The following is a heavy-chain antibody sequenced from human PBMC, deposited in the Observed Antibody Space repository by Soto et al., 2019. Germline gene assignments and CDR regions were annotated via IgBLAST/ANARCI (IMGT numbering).Heavy chain of an antibody. J-gene: IGHJ4*02. V-gene: IGHV1-58*01. Sequence: SMKIDCKSAGFRVSRSVVEGVRQARGQRLEWIGWIVVGSGNTNYAQKFQERVTITRDMSTSTAYMELSSLRSEDTAVYYCAGDSSGYQNFDYWGQGTLVTVSS. D-gene: IGHD3-22*01. CDR2: IVVGSGNT. CDR3: AGDSSGYQNFDY. CDR1: GFRVSRSV.